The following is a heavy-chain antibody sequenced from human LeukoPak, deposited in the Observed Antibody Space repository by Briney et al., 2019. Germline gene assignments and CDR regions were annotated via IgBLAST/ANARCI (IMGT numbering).Heavy chain of an antibody. J-gene: IGHJ4*02. D-gene: IGHD4-17*01. CDR2: IRYDGSNK. Sequence: PGGSLRLSCAASEFSVGSNYMTWVRQAPGKGLEWVAFIRYDGSNKYYADSMKGRFTISRDNSKNTLYLQMNSLRAEDTAVYYCARDNDNYGDYSCAYWGQGTLVTVSS. CDR3: ARDNDNYGDYSCAY. V-gene: IGHV3-30*02. CDR1: EFSVGSNY.